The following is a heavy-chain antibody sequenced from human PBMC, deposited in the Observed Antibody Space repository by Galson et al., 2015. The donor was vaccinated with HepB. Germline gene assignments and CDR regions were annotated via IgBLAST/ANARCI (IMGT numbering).Heavy chain of an antibody. V-gene: IGHV3-48*03. Sequence: LRLSCAASGFTFGAYEMNWVRQAPGKGLEWISYISSNGYMIYYAESVKGRFTISRDNARDSLYLQMNSLRVEDTAVYYCVRDDALWSWYFDSWGQGILVTVSS. CDR2: ISSNGYMI. J-gene: IGHJ4*02. D-gene: IGHD3-10*01. CDR3: VRDDALWSWYFDS. CDR1: GFTFGAYE.